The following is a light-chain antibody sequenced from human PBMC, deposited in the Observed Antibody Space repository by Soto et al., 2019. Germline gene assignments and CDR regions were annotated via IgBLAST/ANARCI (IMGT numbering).Light chain of an antibody. V-gene: IGLV2-14*01. CDR3: SSYTTNSTPYV. CDR2: DVS. J-gene: IGLJ1*01. Sequence: QSALTQPASVSGSPGQSITISCTGTSSDVGGYNYVPWYQQYPGKAPKLMIYDVSNRPSGVSNRFSGSKSANTASLTISGLQAEDEADYYCSSYTTNSTPYVFGTGTKLTVL. CDR1: SSDVGGYNY.